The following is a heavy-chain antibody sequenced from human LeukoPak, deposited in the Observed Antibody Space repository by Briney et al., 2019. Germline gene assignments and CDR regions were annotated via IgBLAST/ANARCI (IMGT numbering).Heavy chain of an antibody. CDR2: ITTGVSTT. CDR3: ARGYYGDRVAFDY. Sequence: PGGSLRLSCAASGFTFASYNMHWVRQVSGKGLVWVSRITTGVSTTMYADSVRGRFTISRDNAKNTVHLQMSSLRAEDTAIYYCARGYYGDRVAFDYWGQGTLVTVSS. D-gene: IGHD3-10*01. V-gene: IGHV3-74*03. CDR1: GFTFASYN. J-gene: IGHJ4*02.